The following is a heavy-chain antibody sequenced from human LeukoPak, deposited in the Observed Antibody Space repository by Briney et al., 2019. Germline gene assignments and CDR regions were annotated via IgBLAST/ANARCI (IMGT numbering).Heavy chain of an antibody. V-gene: IGHV3-9*01. CDR2: ISWNSGSI. Sequence: GRSLRLSCAASGFTFDDYAMHWVRQAPGKGLEWVSGISWNSGSIGYADSVKGRFTISRDNAKNSLYLQMNSLRAEDTALYYCAKDTSEIVRASFDIWGQGTMVTVSS. CDR1: GFTFDDYA. D-gene: IGHD2/OR15-2a*01. CDR3: AKDTSEIVRASFDI. J-gene: IGHJ3*02.